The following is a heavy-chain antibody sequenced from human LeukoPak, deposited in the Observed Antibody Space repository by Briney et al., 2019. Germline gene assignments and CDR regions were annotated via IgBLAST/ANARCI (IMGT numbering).Heavy chain of an antibody. Sequence: PGGSLRLSCAASGFIFSSYSMNWVRQAPGKGLEWVSTTRSNSSYIYYADSVTGRFTISRDNAKNSLYLQMNSLRPEDTAVYYCARDGGYCSGGSCTGYFDYWGQGTLVTVSS. J-gene: IGHJ4*02. V-gene: IGHV3-21*01. CDR2: TRSNSSYI. CDR3: ARDGGYCSGGSCTGYFDY. CDR1: GFIFSSYS. D-gene: IGHD2-15*01.